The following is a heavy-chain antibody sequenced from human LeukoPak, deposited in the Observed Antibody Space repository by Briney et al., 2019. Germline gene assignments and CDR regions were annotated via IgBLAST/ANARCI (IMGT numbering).Heavy chain of an antibody. J-gene: IGHJ6*02. D-gene: IGHD1-14*01. CDR1: GGSISSYY. V-gene: IGHV4-59*01. CDR3: AREVPEEHSYYYYGMDV. Sequence: PSATLSLTCTVSGGSISSYYWSWIRQPPGKGLEWIGYIYYSGSTNYNPSLKSRVTISVDTSKNQFSLKLSSVTAADTAVYYCAREVPEEHSYYYYGMDVWGQGTTVTVSS. CDR2: IYYSGST.